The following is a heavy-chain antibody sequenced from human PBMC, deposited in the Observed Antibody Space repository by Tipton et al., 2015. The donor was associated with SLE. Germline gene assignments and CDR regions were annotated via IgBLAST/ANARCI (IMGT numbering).Heavy chain of an antibody. V-gene: IGHV4-61*09. D-gene: IGHD5-12*01. Sequence: TLSLTCTVSGGSISSGSYYWSWIRQPAGKGLEWMGHIYTSGSTNYNPSLKSRVTISVDTSKNQFSLKLSSVTAADTAVYYCARGNIVASSFDYWGQGTLVTVSS. CDR2: IYTSGST. CDR3: ARGNIVASSFDY. CDR1: GGSISSGSYY. J-gene: IGHJ4*02.